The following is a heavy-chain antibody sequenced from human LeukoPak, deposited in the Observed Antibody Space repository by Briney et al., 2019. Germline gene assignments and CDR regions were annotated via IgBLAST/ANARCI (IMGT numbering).Heavy chain of an antibody. Sequence: SETLSLNSTVSVGSIITYYSSWIRQPPRKGLGLMGYIYYIGRAYYNPSLKSRVTISVDTSKNKFSLKLSSVTAADTAVYYCARQSYSSSWYFFDYWGQGTLVTVSS. J-gene: IGHJ4*02. CDR3: ARQSYSSSWYFFDY. CDR2: IYYIGRA. V-gene: IGHV4-59*08. CDR1: VGSIITYY. D-gene: IGHD6-13*01.